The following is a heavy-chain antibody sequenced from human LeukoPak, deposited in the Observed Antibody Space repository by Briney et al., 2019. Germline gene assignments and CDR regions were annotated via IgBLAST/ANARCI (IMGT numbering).Heavy chain of an antibody. CDR2: IWFHETDK. J-gene: IGHJ2*01. D-gene: IGHD2-21*02. V-gene: IGHV3-33*01. Sequence: GRSLRLSCAVSGFTFSRYGIHWVRQAPGKGLEWVAVIWFHETDKYYADSVKGRFTISRDNSTNTLYLQMNSLRVEDTAVYYCARDSSAVVTGDWYFALWGRGTLVTVSS. CDR1: GFTFSRYG. CDR3: ARDSSAVVTGDWYFAL.